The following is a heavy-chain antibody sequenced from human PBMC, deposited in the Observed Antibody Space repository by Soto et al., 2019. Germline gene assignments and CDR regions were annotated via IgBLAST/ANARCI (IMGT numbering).Heavy chain of an antibody. CDR1: GYTFTSYG. J-gene: IGHJ4*02. V-gene: IGHV1-18*01. CDR3: ARDYNTRLTTVTCFDY. Sequence: ASVKVSCKASGYTFTSYGISWVRQAPGQGLEWMGWISAYNGNTNYAQKLQGRVTMTTDTSTSTAYMELRSLRSDDTAVYYCARDYNTRLTTVTCFDYWGQGTLVTVSS. CDR2: ISAYNGNT. D-gene: IGHD4-17*01.